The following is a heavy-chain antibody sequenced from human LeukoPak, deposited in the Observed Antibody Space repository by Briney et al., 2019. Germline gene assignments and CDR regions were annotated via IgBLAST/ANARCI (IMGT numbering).Heavy chain of an antibody. V-gene: IGHV3-7*01. Sequence: GGSLRLSCAASGFTFSSYWMTWVRQGPGKGLEWVANIKPDGSLIYYVDSVKGRFTISRDNAKNSLYLQMNSLRAEDTAVYYCASRPYGDYPYSDYWGQGTLVTVSS. CDR3: ASRPYGDYPYSDY. CDR1: GFTFSSYW. CDR2: IKPDGSLI. J-gene: IGHJ4*02. D-gene: IGHD4-17*01.